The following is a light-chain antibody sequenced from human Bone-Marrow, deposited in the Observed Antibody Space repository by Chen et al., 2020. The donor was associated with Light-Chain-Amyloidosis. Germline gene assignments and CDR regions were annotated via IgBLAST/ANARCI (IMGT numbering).Light chain of an antibody. J-gene: IGLJ3*02. CDR1: SGDVWTYTY. CDR3: CAYTGSSTWV. Sequence: QSALTQPASVSGSPGQSITISCTGTSGDVWTYTYVSWYHQHPGKAPKVMIYAVSNRPSGVSNRFSGSKSGNTASLTISGLQNEDEAHYHCCAYTGSSTWVFGGGTKLTVL. CDR2: AVS. V-gene: IGLV2-23*02.